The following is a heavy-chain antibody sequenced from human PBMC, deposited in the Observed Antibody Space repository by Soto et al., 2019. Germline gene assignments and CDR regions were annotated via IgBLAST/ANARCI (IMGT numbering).Heavy chain of an antibody. CDR2: INHSGST. Sequence: SETLSLTCAVYGGSFSGYYWSWIRQPPGKGLEWIGEINHSGSTNYNPSPKSRVTISVDTSKNQFSLKLSSVTAADTAVYYCARGRRRGYYTGHYYYMDVWGKGTTVTAP. CDR1: GGSFSGYY. D-gene: IGHD3-3*01. J-gene: IGHJ6*03. CDR3: ARGRRRGYYTGHYYYMDV. V-gene: IGHV4-34*01.